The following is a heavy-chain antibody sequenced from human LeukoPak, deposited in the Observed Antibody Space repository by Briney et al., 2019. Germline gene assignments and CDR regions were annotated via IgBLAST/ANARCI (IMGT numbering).Heavy chain of an antibody. Sequence: GGSLRLSCAASGFTFSSYAMSWVRQAPGKGLEWVSAISGSGGSTYYADSVKGRFTISRDNSKNTLYLQMNSLRAEDTAVYYCARAGVVTLYYYYGMDVWGQGTTVTVSS. CDR1: GFTFSSYA. J-gene: IGHJ6*02. CDR2: ISGSGGST. D-gene: IGHD2-21*02. CDR3: ARAGVVTLYYYYGMDV. V-gene: IGHV3-23*01.